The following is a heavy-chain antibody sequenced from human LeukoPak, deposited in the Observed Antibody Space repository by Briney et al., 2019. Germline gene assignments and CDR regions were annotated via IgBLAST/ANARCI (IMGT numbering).Heavy chain of an antibody. Sequence: PSETLSLTCAVYGGSFSGYYWSWIRQPPGKGLEWIGEINHSGSTNYNPSLKSRITISVDTSKNQFSLKLSSVTTADTAGYYCASCEQDVWGKGTTVTVSS. V-gene: IGHV4-34*01. CDR1: GGSFSGYY. CDR3: ASCEQDV. CDR2: INHSGST. D-gene: IGHD1/OR15-1a*01. J-gene: IGHJ6*04.